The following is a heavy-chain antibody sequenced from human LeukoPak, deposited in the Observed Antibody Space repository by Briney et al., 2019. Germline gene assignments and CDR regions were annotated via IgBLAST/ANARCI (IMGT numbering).Heavy chain of an antibody. D-gene: IGHD3-10*01. CDR2: SYSSGSY. CDR1: GASISSGSFY. J-gene: IGHJ4*02. CDR3: ARGVRGVTLAYFDY. V-gene: IGHV4-61*10. Sequence: PSETLSLTCTVSGASISSGSFYWNWIRQPAGKGLEWVGRSYSSGSYNYNPSLKSRVTISVDTSKNQFSLKLSSVTAADTAVYYCARGVRGVTLAYFDYWGQGTLVTVSS.